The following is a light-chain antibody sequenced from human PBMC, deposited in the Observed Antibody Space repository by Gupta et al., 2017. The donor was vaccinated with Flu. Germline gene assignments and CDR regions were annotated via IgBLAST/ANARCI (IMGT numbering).Light chain of an antibody. CDR3: QSVDSTGTYVV. V-gene: IGLV3-25*02. Sequence: SYELTQPPSVSVSPGQTARITCSGDALAKQYAFWYQQKPGQAPVLVILKGTGRPSGIPERFFGSSSGTTVTLTISGVQAEDEADYYCQSVDSTGTYVVFGGGTKVTVL. CDR2: KGT. CDR1: ALAKQY. J-gene: IGLJ3*02.